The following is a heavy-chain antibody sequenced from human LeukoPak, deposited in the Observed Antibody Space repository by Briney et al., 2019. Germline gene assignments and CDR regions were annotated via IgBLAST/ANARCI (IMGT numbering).Heavy chain of an antibody. D-gene: IGHD3-10*01. CDR1: GGTFSSYT. J-gene: IGHJ4*02. CDR3: ARVSITMVRNYFDY. Sequence: ASVKVSCKASGGTFSSYTISWVRQAPGQGLEWMGWISAYNGNTNYAQKLQGRVTMTTDTSTSTAYMELRSLRSDDTAVYYCARVSITMVRNYFDYWGQGTLVTVSS. V-gene: IGHV1-18*01. CDR2: ISAYNGNT.